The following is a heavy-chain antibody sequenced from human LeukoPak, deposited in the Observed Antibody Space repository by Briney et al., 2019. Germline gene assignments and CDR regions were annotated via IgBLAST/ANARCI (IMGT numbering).Heavy chain of an antibody. V-gene: IGHV3-21*01. D-gene: IGHD2-2*01. CDR2: ISSSSSYI. Sequence: GGSLRLSCAASGSTFSSYSMNWVRQAPGKGLEWVSSISSSSSYIYYADSVKGRFTISRDNAKNSLYLQMNSLRAEDTAVYYCATSIVVVPAAAFDIWGQGTMVTVSS. CDR3: ATSIVVVPAAAFDI. CDR1: GSTFSSYS. J-gene: IGHJ3*02.